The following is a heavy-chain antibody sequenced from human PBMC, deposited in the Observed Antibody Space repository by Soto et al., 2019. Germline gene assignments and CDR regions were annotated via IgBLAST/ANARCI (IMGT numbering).Heavy chain of an antibody. Sequence: SETLSLTCSVSGDFISNTTYYWAWVRQAPGKGLQWVGSNYFSGSGTSHYNPSLKSRVTISVDTSKNQFSLKLSSVTAADTAVYYCARGGIYYDSSGYYLDYYYYYGMDVWGQGTTVTVS. CDR2: NYFSGSGTS. CDR1: GDFISNTTYY. J-gene: IGHJ6*02. CDR3: ARGGIYYDSSGYYLDYYYYYGMDV. D-gene: IGHD3-22*01. V-gene: IGHV4-39*07.